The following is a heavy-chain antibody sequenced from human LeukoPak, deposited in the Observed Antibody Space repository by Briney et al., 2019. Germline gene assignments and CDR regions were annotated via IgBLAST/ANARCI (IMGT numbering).Heavy chain of an antibody. J-gene: IGHJ5*02. Sequence: PGGSLRLSCAASGFTFSSYWMHWVRQAPGKGLVWVSRINSDGSSTSYADSVKGRFTISRDNAKNTLYLQMNSLRAEDTAVYYCAREALLWSDGVVDPWGQGTLVTVSS. CDR1: GFTFSSYW. V-gene: IGHV3-74*01. CDR2: INSDGSST. D-gene: IGHD3-3*01. CDR3: AREALLWSDGVVDP.